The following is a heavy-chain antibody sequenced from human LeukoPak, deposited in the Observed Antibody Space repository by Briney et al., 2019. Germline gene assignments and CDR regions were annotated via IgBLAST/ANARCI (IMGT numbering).Heavy chain of an antibody. CDR3: ARIRMITFGGVIVRTYYFDY. CDR2: IYHRGNT. CDR1: NYSISSGYY. V-gene: IGHV4-38-2*01. J-gene: IGHJ4*02. Sequence: PSETPPLTCAVSNYSISSGYYWGWIRQPPGKGLEWIGSIYHRGNTYYNPSLKSRVTISVDTSKNQLSLKLSSVTAADTAVYYCARIRMITFGGVIVRTYYFDYWGQGTLVIVSS. D-gene: IGHD3-16*02.